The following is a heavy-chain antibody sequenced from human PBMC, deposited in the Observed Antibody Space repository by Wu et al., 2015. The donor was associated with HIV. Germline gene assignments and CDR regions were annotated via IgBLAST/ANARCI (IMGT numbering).Heavy chain of an antibody. CDR1: GGTFNNYT. D-gene: IGHD2-2*01. CDR3: ARGRYCTGASCYADY. J-gene: IGHJ4*02. CDR2: MNPNTGNT. V-gene: IGHV1-8*01. Sequence: QVQLVQSGAEVKNPGSSVRVSCQASGGTFNNYTVSWVRQAPGQGLEWMGWMNPNTGNTGYAQKFQGRVTMTRDTSISTSYMELSSLRSEDTAVYYCARGRYCTGASCYADYWGQGTLVTVSS.